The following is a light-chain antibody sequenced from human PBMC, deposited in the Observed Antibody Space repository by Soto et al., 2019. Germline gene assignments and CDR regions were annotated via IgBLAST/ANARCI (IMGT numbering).Light chain of an antibody. CDR3: MQGLHIPIT. V-gene: IGKV2-28*01. CDR1: QSLLHSNGKNY. J-gene: IGKJ5*01. CDR2: LGS. Sequence: DCVMTQSPLSLAVTPGEPAAISCRSNQSLLHSNGKNYLDWFLQKPGQSPQVLINLGSNRASGVPDRFSGSGSGTDSTLKISRVEAEDVGVYYCMQGLHIPITFGQGTRLEIK.